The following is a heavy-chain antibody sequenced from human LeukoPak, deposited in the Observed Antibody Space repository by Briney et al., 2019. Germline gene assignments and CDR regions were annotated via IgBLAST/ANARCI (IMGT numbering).Heavy chain of an antibody. J-gene: IGHJ4*02. V-gene: IGHV1-2*02. CDR2: ISPNSGDT. CDR3: ARLRGLGLFDY. Sequence: GASVKVSCKTSEYTFSDYSIHWLRQAPGQGLEWIRSISPNSGDTNYAQKFQGRVTITSDTSITTASMELSRLRSDDTAVFYCARLRGLGLFDYWGQGTLVTVSS. D-gene: IGHD3/OR15-3a*01. CDR1: EYTFSDYS.